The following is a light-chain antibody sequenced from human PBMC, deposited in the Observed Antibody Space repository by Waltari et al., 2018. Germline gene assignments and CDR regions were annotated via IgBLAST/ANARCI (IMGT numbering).Light chain of an antibody. CDR2: KNS. Sequence: SYELTQPSSVSVSPGQMARNTCSGDALPLHHIHYYQHKSGQAPVLVMFKNSERPSGIPERISGSSSGTTVTLTITGVQAEDEADYYCQSVDNSFGYVVFGGGTKLTVL. CDR3: QSVDNSFGYVV. J-gene: IGLJ2*01. CDR1: ALPLHH. V-gene: IGLV3-25*03.